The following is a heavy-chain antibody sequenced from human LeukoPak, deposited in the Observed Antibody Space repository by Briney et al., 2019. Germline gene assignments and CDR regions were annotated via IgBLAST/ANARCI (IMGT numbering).Heavy chain of an antibody. D-gene: IGHD3-3*01. CDR1: GFTFSDYY. CDR2: ISSSSRTI. Sequence: GGSLRLSCAASGFTFSDYYMSWIRQAPGKGLEWVSYISSSSRTIYYADSVKGRFTISRDNAKNSLYLQMNSLRAEDTAVFYCARDRGGTDDFWSGYYTGYFDYWGQGTLVTVSS. V-gene: IGHV3-11*04. CDR3: ARDRGGTDDFWSGYYTGYFDY. J-gene: IGHJ4*02.